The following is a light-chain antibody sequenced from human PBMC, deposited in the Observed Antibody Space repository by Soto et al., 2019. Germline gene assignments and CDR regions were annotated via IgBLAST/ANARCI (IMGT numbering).Light chain of an antibody. J-gene: IGKJ1*01. CDR2: ATS. CDR3: HQYGYSSWT. Sequence: EIVLTQSPGTLSLSPGERATLSCRASQSVSSNYLAWYQQKPGQAPSLLIYATSSRATGIPDRFSGSGSGTDFTLAISRLEPEDFAVYYCHQYGYSSWTFGQGTKVEIK. CDR1: QSVSSNY. V-gene: IGKV3-20*01.